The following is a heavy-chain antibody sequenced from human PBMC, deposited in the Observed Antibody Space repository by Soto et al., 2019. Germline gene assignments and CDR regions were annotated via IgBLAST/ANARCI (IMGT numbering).Heavy chain of an antibody. CDR1: GGTFSSYT. D-gene: IGHD2-15*01. CDR2: IIPILGIA. V-gene: IGHV1-69*02. Sequence: SVKVSCKASGGTFSSYTISWVRQAPGQGLEWMGRIIPILGIANYAQKFQGRVTITADKSTSTAYMELSSLRSEDTAVYYCARVYDCSGGSCYSDAFDIWGQGTMVTVSS. J-gene: IGHJ3*02. CDR3: ARVYDCSGGSCYSDAFDI.